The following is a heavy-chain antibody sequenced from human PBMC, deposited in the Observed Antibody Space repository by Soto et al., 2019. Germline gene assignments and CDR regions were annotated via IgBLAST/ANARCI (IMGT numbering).Heavy chain of an antibody. CDR1: GGSISSYY. Sequence: PSETLSLTCTVSGGSISSYYWSWIRQPPGKGLEWIGYIYYSASTNYNPSLKSRVTISVDTSKHQFSLKLSSVTAADTAVYYCARDVDVEGSGSPYGMDVWGQGTTVTVAS. V-gene: IGHV4-59*01. CDR2: IYYSAST. D-gene: IGHD3-10*01. J-gene: IGHJ6*02. CDR3: ARDVDVEGSGSPYGMDV.